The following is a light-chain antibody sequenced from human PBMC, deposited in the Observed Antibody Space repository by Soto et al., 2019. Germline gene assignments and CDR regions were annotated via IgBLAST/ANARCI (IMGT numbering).Light chain of an antibody. CDR3: QRYGRSQWT. CDR1: PSVSSNF. CDR2: GAF. V-gene: IGKV3-20*01. Sequence: EIVLTQSPGTLSLSPGERATLSCRASPSVSSNFVAWYQQKPGQAPRLLISGAFNRATGVPDRFSGGGSGTDFTLTISRLEPEDFAVYFCQRYGRSQWTFGQGTKVDIK. J-gene: IGKJ1*01.